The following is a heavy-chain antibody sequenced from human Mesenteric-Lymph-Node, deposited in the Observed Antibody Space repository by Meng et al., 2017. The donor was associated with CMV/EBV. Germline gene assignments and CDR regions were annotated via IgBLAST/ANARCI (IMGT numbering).Heavy chain of an antibody. CDR2: MTGGHMA. CDR3: ARVPRGRSGRYDC. CDR1: GFIFSEHA. D-gene: IGHD3-10*01. Sequence: GGSLRLSCEASGFIFSEHAMDWVRLAPGKGLEWVSSMTGGHMADYADSVRGRFTISRDNTKNSLYLQMNSLRDEDTALYYCARVPRGRSGRYDCWGQGTLVTVSS. V-gene: IGHV3-69-1*01. J-gene: IGHJ4*02.